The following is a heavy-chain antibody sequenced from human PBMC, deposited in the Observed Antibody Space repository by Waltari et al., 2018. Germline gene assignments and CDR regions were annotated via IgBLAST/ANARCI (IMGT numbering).Heavy chain of an antibody. D-gene: IGHD2-15*01. CDR3: ARDRGRGLYLDP. J-gene: IGHJ5*02. CDR1: GESMRSTDV. CDR2: VRLSGRT. Sequence: QLQLQESGPGLVKPSGTLSLTCGVSGESMRSTDVWDWVRQPPGKGLEWIGQVRLSGRTNYNPSFASRVTVAVDTFNNQFSLTLTSATAADTAVYYCARDRGRGLYLDPWGPGTLVTVSP. V-gene: IGHV4-4*02.